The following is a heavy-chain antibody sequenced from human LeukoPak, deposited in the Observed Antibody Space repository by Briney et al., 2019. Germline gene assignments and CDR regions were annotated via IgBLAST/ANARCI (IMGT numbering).Heavy chain of an antibody. Sequence: GGSLRLSCAASGFTFSSYSMNWVRQAPGKGLEWVSAISGSGGSTYYADSVKGRFTISRDNSKNTLYLQMNSLRAEDTAVYYCANWGRATMVRGLHFDYWGQGTLVTVSS. CDR3: ANWGRATMVRGLHFDY. J-gene: IGHJ4*02. V-gene: IGHV3-23*01. CDR1: GFTFSSYS. D-gene: IGHD3-10*01. CDR2: ISGSGGST.